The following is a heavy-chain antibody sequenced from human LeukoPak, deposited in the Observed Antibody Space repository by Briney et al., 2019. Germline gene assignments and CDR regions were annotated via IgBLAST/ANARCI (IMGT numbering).Heavy chain of an antibody. CDR3: ASSADSSGYYYGWYFDL. CDR1: GFTFSSYW. V-gene: IGHV3-74*01. D-gene: IGHD3-22*01. Sequence: PGGSLRLSCAASGFTFSSYWMHWVRQAPGKGLVWVSRINTDGSSTSYADSVKGRFTISRDNAKNTLYLQMNSLRAEDTAVYYCASSADSSGYYYGWYFDLWGRGTLVTVSS. J-gene: IGHJ2*01. CDR2: INTDGSST.